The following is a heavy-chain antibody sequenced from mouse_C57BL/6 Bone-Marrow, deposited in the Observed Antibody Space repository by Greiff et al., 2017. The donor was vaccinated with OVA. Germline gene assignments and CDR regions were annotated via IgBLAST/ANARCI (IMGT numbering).Heavy chain of an antibody. D-gene: IGHD3-2*02. CDR2: INPNNGGT. CDR1: GYTFTDYY. J-gene: IGHJ3*01. Sequence: VQLQQSGPELVKPGASVKISCKASGYTFTDYYMNWVKQSHGKSLEWIGDINPNNGGTSYNQKFKGKATLTVDKSSSTAYMELRSLTSEDSAVYYCARGRTAQAWFAYWGQGTLVTVSA. CDR3: ARGRTAQAWFAY. V-gene: IGHV1-26*01.